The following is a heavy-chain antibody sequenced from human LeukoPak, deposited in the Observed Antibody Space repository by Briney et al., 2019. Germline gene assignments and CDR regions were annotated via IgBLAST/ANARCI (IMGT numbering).Heavy chain of an antibody. CDR3: AGYGGSGGSYGAFDM. CDR2: IRSDGSNT. V-gene: IGHV3-30*02. J-gene: IGHJ3*02. D-gene: IGHD4-23*01. Sequence: GGSLRLSCATSGVSFSDFDMQWVREAPGQGLEWGAFIRSDGSNTYYGDSVKGRFTISRDNSKKILHLQMNSLRAGDTALYYCAGYGGSGGSYGAFDMWGQGIMVTVSS. CDR1: GVSFSDFD.